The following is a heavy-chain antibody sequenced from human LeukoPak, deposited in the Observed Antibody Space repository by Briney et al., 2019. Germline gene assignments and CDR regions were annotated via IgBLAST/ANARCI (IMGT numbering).Heavy chain of an antibody. CDR3: ARDRRITMVRGVIPHYYYYGMDV. CDR2: IYSGGST. V-gene: IGHV3-66*01. CDR1: GFTVSSNY. D-gene: IGHD3-10*01. Sequence: GGSPRLSCAASGFTVSSNYMSWVRQAPGKGLEWVSVIYSGGSTYYADSVKGRFTISRDNSKNTLYLQMNSLRAEDTAVYYCARDRRITMVRGVIPHYYYYGMDVWGQGTTVTVSS. J-gene: IGHJ6*02.